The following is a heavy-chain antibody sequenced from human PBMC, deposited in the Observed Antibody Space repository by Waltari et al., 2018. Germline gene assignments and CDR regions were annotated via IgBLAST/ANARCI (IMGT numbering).Heavy chain of an antibody. J-gene: IGHJ4*02. Sequence: QVTLKESGPVLVIPTETLTLPCTVSGFSLSNAITGVSWIRQPPGKALEWLAHIFSNDEKSYSTSLKSRLTISKDTSKSQVVLTMTNMDPVDTATYYCAFCSSSWCDYWGQGTLVTVSS. V-gene: IGHV2-26*04. D-gene: IGHD6-13*01. CDR3: AFCSSSWCDY. CDR1: GFSLSNAITG. CDR2: IFSNDEK.